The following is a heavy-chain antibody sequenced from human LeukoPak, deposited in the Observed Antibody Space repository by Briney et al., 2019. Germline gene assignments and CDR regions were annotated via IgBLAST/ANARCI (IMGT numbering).Heavy chain of an antibody. CDR3: ARSYSSSSPGDY. D-gene: IGHD6-13*01. CDR2: IYYSGST. CDR1: GGSISSYY. J-gene: IGHJ4*02. Sequence: SETLSLTCTVSGGSISSYYWSWIRQPPGKGLEWIGYIYYSGSTNYNPSLKSRVTISVDTSKNQFSLKLSSVTAADTAVYYCARSYSSSSPGDYWGQGTLVTVSS. V-gene: IGHV4-59*01.